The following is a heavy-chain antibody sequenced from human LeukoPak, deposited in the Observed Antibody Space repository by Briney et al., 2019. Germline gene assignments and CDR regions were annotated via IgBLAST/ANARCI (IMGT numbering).Heavy chain of an antibody. D-gene: IGHD3-22*01. CDR2: IYYSGST. CDR1: GGSISSSSYY. CDR3: ARAEAYYYDSSGYLGY. J-gene: IGHJ4*02. Sequence: SEILSLTCTVSGGSISSSSYYWGWIRQPPGKGLEWIGYIYYSGSTNYNPSLKSRVTISVDTSKNQFSLKLSSVTAADTAVYYCARAEAYYYDSSGYLGYWGQGTLVTVSS. V-gene: IGHV4-61*05.